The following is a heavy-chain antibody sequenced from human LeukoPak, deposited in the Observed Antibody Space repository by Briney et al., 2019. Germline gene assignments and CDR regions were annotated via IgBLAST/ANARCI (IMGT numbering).Heavy chain of an antibody. D-gene: IGHD3-3*01. V-gene: IGHV4-34*01. CDR1: GGSFSGYY. J-gene: IGHJ4*02. CDR2: INHGGST. CDR3: ARGGYDFWSGYYLDY. Sequence: PSETLSLTCAVYGGSFSGYYWSWIRQPPGKGLEWVGEINHGGSTNYNPSLKSRVTISVDTSKNQFSLKLSSVTAADTAVYYCARGGYDFWSGYYLDYWGQGTLVTVSS.